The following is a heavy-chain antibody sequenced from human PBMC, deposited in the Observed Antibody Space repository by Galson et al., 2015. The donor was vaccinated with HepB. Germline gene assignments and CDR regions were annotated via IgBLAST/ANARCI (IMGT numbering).Heavy chain of an antibody. CDR2: ISGDTANI. J-gene: IGHJ4*02. D-gene: IGHD7-27*01. V-gene: IGHV3-23*01. CDR3: AKGGNWDSRYFDY. CDR1: GFTVSTYA. Sequence: LRLSCAASGFTVSTYAMNWVRQAPGPGLEWVSVISGDTANIFHADSVKGRLTISRDNSMNTVYLQMDSLRAEDTAVYYCAKGGNWDSRYFDYWGQGSLVTVSS.